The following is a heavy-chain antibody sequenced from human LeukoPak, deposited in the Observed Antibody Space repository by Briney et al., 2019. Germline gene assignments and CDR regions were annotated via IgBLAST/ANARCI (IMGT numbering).Heavy chain of an antibody. D-gene: IGHD6-19*01. Sequence: SETLSLTCTVSGDSISSSSYYWGWIRQPPGKGLEWIGSIYYSGSTYYNPSLKSRVTISVDTSKNQFSLKLSSVTAADTAVYYCARVPAVAGSMYFDYWGQGTLVTVSS. V-gene: IGHV4-39*07. CDR2: IYYSGST. J-gene: IGHJ4*02. CDR1: GDSISSSSYY. CDR3: ARVPAVAGSMYFDY.